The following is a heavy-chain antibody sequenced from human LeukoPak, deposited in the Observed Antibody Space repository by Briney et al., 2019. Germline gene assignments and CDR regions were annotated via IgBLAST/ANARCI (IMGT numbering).Heavy chain of an antibody. CDR3: ARGRYGGSDY. CDR2: IYHSGST. J-gene: IGHJ4*02. CDR1: GCSISSGYY. Sequence: PSETLSLTCTVSGCSISSGYYWGWIRQPPGKGLEWIGSIYHSGSTYYNPSLKSRVTISVDTSKNQFSLKLSSVTAADTAVYYCARGRYGGSDYWGQGTLVTVSS. D-gene: IGHD4-23*01. V-gene: IGHV4-38-2*02.